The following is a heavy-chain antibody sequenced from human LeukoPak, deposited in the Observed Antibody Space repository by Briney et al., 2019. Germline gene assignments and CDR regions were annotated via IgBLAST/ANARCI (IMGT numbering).Heavy chain of an antibody. CDR2: IIPIFGTA. Sequence: ASVKVSCKASGYTFTSYAISWVRQAPGQGLEWMGGIIPIFGTANYAQKFQGRVTITADESTSTAYMELSSLRSEDTAVYYCARNSEMYCSGGSCYTLDYWGQGTLVTVSS. V-gene: IGHV1-69*13. CDR3: ARNSEMYCSGGSCYTLDY. CDR1: GYTFTSYA. D-gene: IGHD2-15*01. J-gene: IGHJ4*02.